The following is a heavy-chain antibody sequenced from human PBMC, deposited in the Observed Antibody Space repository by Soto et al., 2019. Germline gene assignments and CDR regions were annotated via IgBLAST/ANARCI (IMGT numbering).Heavy chain of an antibody. D-gene: IGHD3-3*01. Sequence: EVQLVESGGGLVQPGGSLKLSCAASGFTFSGSAMHWVRQVSGKGLEWVGRIRSKANSYATAYAASVKGRFTISRDDSKNTAYLQMNSLKTEDTAVYYCTRSYYDFWSSRDAFDIWGQGTMVTVSS. V-gene: IGHV3-73*01. J-gene: IGHJ3*02. CDR2: IRSKANSYAT. CDR3: TRSYYDFWSSRDAFDI. CDR1: GFTFSGSA.